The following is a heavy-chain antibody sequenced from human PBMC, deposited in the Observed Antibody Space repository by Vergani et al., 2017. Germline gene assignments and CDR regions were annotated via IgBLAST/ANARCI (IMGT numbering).Heavy chain of an antibody. V-gene: IGHV3-11*01. D-gene: IGHD2-2*02. J-gene: IGHJ4*02. CDR1: GFNISHYY. CDR2: ISSSGSTI. CDR3: YTDYHDY. Sequence: VQLLESGGGLVQPGGSLRLSCAASGFNISHYYMSWIRQAPGKGLEWVSYISSSGSTIFHADSVKGRFTISRDSANKSLYLQMTSLKSEDTAVYFCYTDYHDYWGQGTLVTVSS.